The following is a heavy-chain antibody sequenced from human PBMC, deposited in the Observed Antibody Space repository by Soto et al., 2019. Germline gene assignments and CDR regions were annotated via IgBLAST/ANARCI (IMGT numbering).Heavy chain of an antibody. J-gene: IGHJ3*02. CDR1: GYSFSSYW. Sequence: GESLKISCKSSGYSFSSYWIGCVRQMPGKGLEWVVIIYPGHSDTRYSPSFQGQVTFSADRSISTAYLQWSSLKASDTAMYYCSLFSNSSGYDGSDFDTRGQAPTVT. CDR2: IYPGHSDT. CDR3: SLFSNSSGYDGSDFDT. D-gene: IGHD6-13*01. V-gene: IGHV5-51*01.